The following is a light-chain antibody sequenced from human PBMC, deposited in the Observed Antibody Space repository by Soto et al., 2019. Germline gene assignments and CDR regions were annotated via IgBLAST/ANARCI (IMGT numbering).Light chain of an antibody. CDR2: GAS. CDR3: HQYDSSPLT. CDR1: QSLSSNY. V-gene: IGKV3-20*01. J-gene: IGKJ4*01. Sequence: EIVLTQSPGTLSLSPGQRATLSCRASQSLSSNYLAWYQQKPGLAPRLLIYGASSRATGIPDRFSGSASGTDFTLSISRLEPEDFAVYYCHQYDSSPLTFGGGTKLEIK.